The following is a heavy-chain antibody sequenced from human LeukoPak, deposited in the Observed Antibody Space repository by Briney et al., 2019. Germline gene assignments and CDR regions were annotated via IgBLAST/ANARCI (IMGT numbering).Heavy chain of an antibody. V-gene: IGHV1-69*13. D-gene: IGHD6-19*01. J-gene: IGHJ3*02. Sequence: SVKVSCKASGGTFSSYAISWVRQAPGQGLEWVGGIIPIFGTANYAQKFQGRVTITADESTSTAYMELSSLRSEDTAVYYCARPGAYSSGWYESYDAFDIWGQGTMVTVSS. CDR2: IIPIFGTA. CDR3: ARPGAYSSGWYESYDAFDI. CDR1: GGTFSSYA.